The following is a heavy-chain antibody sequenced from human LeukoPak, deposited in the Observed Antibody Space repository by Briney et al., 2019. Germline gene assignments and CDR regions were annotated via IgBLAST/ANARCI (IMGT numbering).Heavy chain of an antibody. V-gene: IGHV3-23*01. Sequence: GGSLRLSCAVSGVTFSSHSMTWVRQPPGKVLDWVSTISPSGGSTFYADSVKGRFAVSRDNSRNTLYLQMNTLRAEDTAVYYCSAQPEALAGGLHYWGQGALVTVSS. J-gene: IGHJ4*02. CDR1: GVTFSSHS. D-gene: IGHD6-19*01. CDR3: SAQPEALAGGLHY. CDR2: ISPSGGST.